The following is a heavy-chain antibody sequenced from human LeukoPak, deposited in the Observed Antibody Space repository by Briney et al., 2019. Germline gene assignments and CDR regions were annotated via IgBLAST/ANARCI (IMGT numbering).Heavy chain of an antibody. Sequence: SEALSLTCTVSGGSFTTHYWSWIWQPPGEGLEWIGYITYIGSTNYNPSLKNRVSISINTSKNQVPLMVTPVTAADTAVYECAIDSISMNAFDAWGQGTMVTVS. J-gene: IGHJ3*01. CDR3: AIDSISMNAFDA. CDR1: GGSFTTHY. CDR2: ITYIGST. D-gene: IGHD3-22*01. V-gene: IGHV4-59*11.